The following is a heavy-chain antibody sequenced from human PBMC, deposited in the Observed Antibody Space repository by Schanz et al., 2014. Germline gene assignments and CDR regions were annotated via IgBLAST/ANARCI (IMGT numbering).Heavy chain of an antibody. V-gene: IGHV3-33*06. CDR2: VCYDGSKK. CDR3: VKDLQRELLRDDHYYGMDV. CDR1: GFTFSSYG. D-gene: IGHD1-26*01. J-gene: IGHJ6*02. Sequence: LVESGGGVVQPGRSLRLSCAASGFTFSSYGMHWVRQVPGKGLEWVAVVCYDGSKKYYADSVKGRFTTSRDNSKNTMYLQMNSLRAEDMAVYYCVKDLQRELLRDDHYYGMDVWGQGTTVTVSS.